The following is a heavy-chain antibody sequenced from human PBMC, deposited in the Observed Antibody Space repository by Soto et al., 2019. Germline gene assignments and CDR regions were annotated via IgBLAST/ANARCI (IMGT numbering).Heavy chain of an antibody. CDR3: ARVYGYSGLFDY. V-gene: IGHV3-74*01. Sequence: PGGSLRLSCAASGFTFSSYWMHWVRQAPGEGLVWVSRINSDGSSTSYADSVKGRFTISRDNAKNTLYLQMNSLRAEDTAVYHCARVYGYSGLFDYWGQGTLVTVSS. J-gene: IGHJ4*02. CDR2: INSDGSST. D-gene: IGHD4-4*01. CDR1: GFTFSSYW.